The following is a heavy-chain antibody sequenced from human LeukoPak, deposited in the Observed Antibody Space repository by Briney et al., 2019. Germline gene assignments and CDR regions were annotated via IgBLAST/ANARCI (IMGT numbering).Heavy chain of an antibody. Sequence: SETLSLTCTVSGGSINGYYWSWIRQPAGKGLEWIGRIYNSESVNYNPSLKSRVTMSIDTSKNQFSLKLNSVTAADTAVYYCARDRSSSNTRDRFDPWGQGALVTVSS. J-gene: IGHJ5*02. CDR3: ARDRSSSNTRDRFDP. CDR1: GGSINGYY. CDR2: IYNSESV. D-gene: IGHD6-13*01. V-gene: IGHV4-4*07.